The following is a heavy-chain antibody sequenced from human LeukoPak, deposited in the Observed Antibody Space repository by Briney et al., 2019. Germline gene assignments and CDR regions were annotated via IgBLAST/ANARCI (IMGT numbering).Heavy chain of an antibody. Sequence: GGSLRLSCAASGFTFSSYSMNWVRQAPGKGLEWVSFITSSSSYIYYADSVKGRFTISRDNAKNSLYLQMNSLRAEDTAVYYCAKDGTHYYGSGSYYSSVDYWGQGTLVTVSS. CDR3: AKDGTHYYGSGSYYSSVDY. CDR1: GFTFSSYS. J-gene: IGHJ4*02. V-gene: IGHV3-21*01. D-gene: IGHD3-10*01. CDR2: ITSSSSYI.